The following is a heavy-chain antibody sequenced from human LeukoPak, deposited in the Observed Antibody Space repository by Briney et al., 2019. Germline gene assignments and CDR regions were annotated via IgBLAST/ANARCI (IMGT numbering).Heavy chain of an antibody. CDR2: IYYIGTS. Sequence: KSSETLSLTCTVSGDSINTSNYFWGWIRQSTGKGLEWIGNIYYIGTSDYNPSLKSRVTISIDTSKNQFSLNLRSVTAADTAFYYCASHRSGSYIRYFDFWGQGALVTVSS. D-gene: IGHD1-26*01. CDR3: ASHRSGSYIRYFDF. CDR1: GDSINTSNYF. J-gene: IGHJ4*02. V-gene: IGHV4-39*01.